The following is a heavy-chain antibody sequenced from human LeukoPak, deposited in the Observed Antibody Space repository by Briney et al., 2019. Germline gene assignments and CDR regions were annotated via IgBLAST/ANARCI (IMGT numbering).Heavy chain of an antibody. CDR2: ILYDGSNQ. D-gene: IGHD3-16*01. Sequence: GRSLRLSCAVSGFTFSSYGMHWVRQAPGKGLEWVAVILYDGSNQYYADSVKGRFTISRDNSKNTLYLQMNSLRAEDTAVYYCAKDRNFGFLDYWGQGTLVIVSS. V-gene: IGHV3-30*18. CDR1: GFTFSSYG. J-gene: IGHJ4*02. CDR3: AKDRNFGFLDY.